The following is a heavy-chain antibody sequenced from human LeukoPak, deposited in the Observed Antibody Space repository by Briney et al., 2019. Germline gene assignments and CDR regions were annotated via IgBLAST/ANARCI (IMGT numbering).Heavy chain of an antibody. V-gene: IGHV3-9*03. Sequence: PGRSLRLSCAASGFTFDDYAMHWVRQAPGKGLEWVSGISWNSGSIGYADSAKGRFTISRDNAKNSLYLQMNSLRAEDMALYYCAKASGYCSSTSCYAFDIWGQGTMVTVSS. CDR1: GFTFDDYA. CDR2: ISWNSGSI. J-gene: IGHJ3*02. CDR3: AKASGYCSSTSCYAFDI. D-gene: IGHD2-2*03.